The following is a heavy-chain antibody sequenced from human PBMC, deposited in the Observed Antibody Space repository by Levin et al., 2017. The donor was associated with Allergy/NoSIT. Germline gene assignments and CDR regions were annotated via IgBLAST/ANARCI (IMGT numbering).Heavy chain of an antibody. J-gene: IGHJ4*02. Sequence: GGSLRLSCAASGFTFSSYGMHWVRQAPGKGLEWVAVISYDGSNKYYADSVKGRFTISRDNSKNTLYLQMNSLRAEDTAVYYCAKDLGQGTAMVGGGDYWGQGTLVTVSS. D-gene: IGHD5-18*01. V-gene: IGHV3-30*18. CDR2: ISYDGSNK. CDR1: GFTFSSYG. CDR3: AKDLGQGTAMVGGGDY.